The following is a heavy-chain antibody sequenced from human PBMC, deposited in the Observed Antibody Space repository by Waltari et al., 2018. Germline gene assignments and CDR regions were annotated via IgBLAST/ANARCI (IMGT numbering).Heavy chain of an antibody. V-gene: IGHV4-59*01. CDR3: ARDRKDYDILTGSYYYYGMDV. J-gene: IGHJ6*02. CDR2: IYYSGST. D-gene: IGHD3-9*01. CDR1: GGSISSYY. Sequence: QVQLQESGPGLVKPSETLSLTCTVSGGSISSYYWSWLRQPPGKGLEWIGYIYYSGSTNYNPSLKSRVTISVDTSKNQFSLKLSSVTAADTAVYYCARDRKDYDILTGSYYYYGMDVWGQGTTVTVSS.